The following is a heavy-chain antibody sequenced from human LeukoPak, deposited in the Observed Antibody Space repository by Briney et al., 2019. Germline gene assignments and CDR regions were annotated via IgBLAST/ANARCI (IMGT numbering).Heavy chain of an antibody. V-gene: IGHV3-30*02. CDR3: AKAYSSDWNVFDY. J-gene: IGHJ4*02. Sequence: GGSLRLSCAAFGFTFNNYDTHWVRQAPGKGLEWVAFIRYDGTNKYYTDSVKGRFTISRDNSKNTLYLQMNSLRAEDTAVYYCAKAYSSDWNVFDYWGQGTLVTVSS. CDR1: GFTFNNYD. CDR2: IRYDGTNK. D-gene: IGHD6-19*01.